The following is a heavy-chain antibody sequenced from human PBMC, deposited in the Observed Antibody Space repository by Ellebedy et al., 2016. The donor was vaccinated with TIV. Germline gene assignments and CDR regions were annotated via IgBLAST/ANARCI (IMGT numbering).Heavy chain of an antibody. CDR3: TKARDGGGSVDY. CDR2: LQSGGTT. V-gene: IGHV3-66*01. D-gene: IGHD2-15*01. J-gene: IGHJ4*02. Sequence: GESLKISCAAPGVTVSSNHMNWVRQAPGKGLEWVSVLQSGGTTHYADSVKGRFTISRDKSKNTLYLQMNSLRAEDTAVYYCTKARDGGGSVDYWGQGTLVTVSS. CDR1: GVTVSSNH.